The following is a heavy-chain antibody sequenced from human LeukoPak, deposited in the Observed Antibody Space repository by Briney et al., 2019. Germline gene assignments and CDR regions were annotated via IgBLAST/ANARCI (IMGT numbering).Heavy chain of an antibody. D-gene: IGHD3-10*01. CDR2: IYHSGNT. CDR3: AREMYYYVSHSEEYNYYMDV. Sequence: PSETLSLTCTVSGYSISSGYYWGWIRQPPGKGLEWIGNIYHSGNTYYNPSLKSRVTISVDTSENQFSLKLRSVTAADTAVYYCAREMYYYVSHSEEYNYYMDVWGKGTTVTVSS. CDR1: GYSISSGYY. V-gene: IGHV4-38-2*02. J-gene: IGHJ6*03.